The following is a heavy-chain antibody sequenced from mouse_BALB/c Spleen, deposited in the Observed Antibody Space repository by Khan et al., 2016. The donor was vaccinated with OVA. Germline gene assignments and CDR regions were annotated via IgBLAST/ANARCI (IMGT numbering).Heavy chain of an antibody. Sequence: VQLQESGAELARHGASVKMSCKASGYTFTSHTMHWVKQRPGQGLEWIGYINPRSDYTQYNQKFNDKAPLTADISSSTAYMQLSSLTSEDSAVYYCARRTTEYALDYWGQGTSVTVSS. CDR1: GYTFTSHT. J-gene: IGHJ4*01. V-gene: IGHV1-4*01. CDR2: INPRSDYT. CDR3: ARRTTEYALDY. D-gene: IGHD2-14*01.